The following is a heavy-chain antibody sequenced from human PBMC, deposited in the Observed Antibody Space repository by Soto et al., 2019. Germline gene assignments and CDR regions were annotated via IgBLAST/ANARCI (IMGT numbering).Heavy chain of an antibody. CDR3: ARGSIFGVVIIGPKGMDV. CDR1: GGTFSSYA. D-gene: IGHD3-3*01. CDR2: IIPIFGTA. Sequence: GASVKVSCKASGGTFSSYAISWVRQAPGQGLEWMGGIIPIFGTANYAQKFQGRVTITADKSTSTAYMELSSLRSEDTAVYYCARGSIFGVVIIGPKGMDVWGQGTTVTVSS. J-gene: IGHJ6*02. V-gene: IGHV1-69*06.